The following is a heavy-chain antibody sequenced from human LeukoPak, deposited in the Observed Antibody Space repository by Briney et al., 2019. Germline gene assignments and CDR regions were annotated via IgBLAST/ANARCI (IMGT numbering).Heavy chain of an antibody. CDR3: ARDLGGGYCSGGSCDYDP. V-gene: IGHV1-69*13. D-gene: IGHD2-15*01. CDR2: IIPIFGTA. CDR1: GGTFSSYA. J-gene: IGHJ5*02. Sequence: SVKVSCQASGGTFSSYAISWVRQAPGQGLEWMGGIIPIFGTANYAQKFQGRVTITADESTSTAYMELSSLRSEDTAVYYCARDLGGGYCSGGSCDYDPWGQGTLVTVSS.